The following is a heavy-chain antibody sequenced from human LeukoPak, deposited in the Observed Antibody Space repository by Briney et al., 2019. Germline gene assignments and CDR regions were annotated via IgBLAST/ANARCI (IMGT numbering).Heavy chain of an antibody. J-gene: IGHJ3*02. D-gene: IGHD4-17*01. CDR2: IYHSGST. CDR1: GYSISSGYY. CDR3: ARDQDYGDGAFDI. V-gene: IGHV4-38-2*02. Sequence: SETLSLTCTVSGYSISSGYYWGWIRQPPGKGLEWIGSIYHSGSTYYNPSLKSRVTISVDTSKNQFSLKLSSVTAADTAVYYCARDQDYGDGAFDIWGQGTMVTVSS.